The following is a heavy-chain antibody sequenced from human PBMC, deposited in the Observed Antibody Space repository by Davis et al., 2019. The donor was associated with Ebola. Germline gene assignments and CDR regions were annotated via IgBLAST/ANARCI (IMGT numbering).Heavy chain of an antibody. V-gene: IGHV4-34*01. J-gene: IGHJ4*02. Sequence: SETLSLTCAVYGGSFSGYYWGWIRQPPGKGLEWIGSIYYSGSTYYNPSLKSRVTISVDTSKNQFSLKLSSVTAADTAVYYCARLLYDYIWGSYRYGFDYWGQGTLVTVSS. CDR3: ARLLYDYIWGSYRYGFDY. CDR1: GGSFSGYY. D-gene: IGHD3-16*02. CDR2: IYYSGST.